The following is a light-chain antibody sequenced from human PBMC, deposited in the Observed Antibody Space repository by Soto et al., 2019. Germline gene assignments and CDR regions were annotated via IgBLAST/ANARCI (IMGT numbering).Light chain of an antibody. Sequence: EIVLTQSPGTLSLSPGERATLSCRDSQSVSSSYLAWYQQKAGQAPRLLIYVASSRATGIPGRFSGRGSGTDFTLTISRLEPEDLAVYYCQQYGSSPRLTFGGGTQVEIK. CDR2: VAS. J-gene: IGKJ4*01. CDR3: QQYGSSPRLT. CDR1: QSVSSSY. V-gene: IGKV3-20*01.